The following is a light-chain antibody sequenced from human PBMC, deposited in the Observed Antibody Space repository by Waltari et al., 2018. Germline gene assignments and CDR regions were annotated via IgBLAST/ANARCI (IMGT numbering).Light chain of an antibody. CDR1: SLGPYL. J-gene: IGLJ3*02. CDR3: QSRDSSANGV. Sequence: SSELTQDPAVSVALGQKVRITCKGDSLGPYLPTWYQQKPGQAPVLVFYGENNRPSGIPDRFSASRSGNTASLIITGAQAEDEADYYCQSRDSSANGVFGGGTKLTVL. V-gene: IGLV3-19*01. CDR2: GEN.